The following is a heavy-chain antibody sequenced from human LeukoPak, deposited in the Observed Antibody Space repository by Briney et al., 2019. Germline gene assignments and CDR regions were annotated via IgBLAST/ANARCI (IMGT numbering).Heavy chain of an antibody. CDR3: AKQSITYSYEGSGSPPDY. CDR2: FTSGTRT. CDR1: GFTFSSHG. V-gene: IGHV3-23*01. D-gene: IGHD3-22*01. J-gene: IGHJ4*02. Sequence: GGSLRLSCVASGFTFSSHGMNWVRQAQGKGLEGVSGFTSGTRTYYADSVKGRFAISRDNSKNTMYLQMNSLRAEDTAVYYCAKQSITYSYEGSGSPPDYWGQGTPVTVSS.